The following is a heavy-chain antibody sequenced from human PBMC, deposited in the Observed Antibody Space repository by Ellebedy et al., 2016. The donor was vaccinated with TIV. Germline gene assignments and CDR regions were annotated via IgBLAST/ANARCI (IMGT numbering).Heavy chain of an antibody. V-gene: IGHV3-21*01. J-gene: IGHJ3*02. CDR1: GFLFNAYS. CDR3: ARFYSSSDSDAFDI. D-gene: IGHD3-22*01. CDR2: ISDSSDHI. Sequence: GESLKISCAGSGFLFNAYSMNWVRRAPGKGLEWLSSISDSSDHIYYADSVKGRFTISRDNAKNSLYLQMNSLRAEDTAVYYCARFYSSSDSDAFDIWGQGTMVTVSS.